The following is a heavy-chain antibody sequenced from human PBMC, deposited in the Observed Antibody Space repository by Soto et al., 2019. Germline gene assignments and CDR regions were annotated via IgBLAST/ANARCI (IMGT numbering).Heavy chain of an antibody. CDR2: IKSKTDGGTT. CDR3: TTDSYSTIIIVRFDY. V-gene: IGHV3-15*07. D-gene: IGHD3-22*01. J-gene: IGHJ4*01. Sequence: GGSLRLSCAASGFTFTNAWVNWVRQAPGKGLEWVGRIKSKTDGGTTDYAEPVKGRFAISRDDSNNMVYLQMNSLKIEDTAVYYCTTDSYSTIIIVRFDYWGHGTLVTVSS. CDR1: GFTFTNAW.